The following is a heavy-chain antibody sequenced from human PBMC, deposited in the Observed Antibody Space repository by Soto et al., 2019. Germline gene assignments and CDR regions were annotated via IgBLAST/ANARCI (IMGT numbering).Heavy chain of an antibody. Sequence: QVQLVQSGAEVKKPGSSVKVSCKASGGTFSSYTISWVRQAPGQGLEWMGRIIPILGIANYAQKFQGRVTITADKSTSTAYMELSSLRSEYTAVYYCARDFSPAGTTHLDAFDIWGQGTMVTVSS. CDR1: GGTFSSYT. J-gene: IGHJ3*02. V-gene: IGHV1-69*08. CDR3: ARDFSPAGTTHLDAFDI. D-gene: IGHD1-1*01. CDR2: IIPILGIA.